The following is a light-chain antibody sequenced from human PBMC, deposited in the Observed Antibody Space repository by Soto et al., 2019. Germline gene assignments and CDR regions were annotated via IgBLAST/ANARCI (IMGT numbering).Light chain of an antibody. CDR2: RNN. J-gene: IGLJ2*01. CDR3: AAWDDSLNGVV. Sequence: QSVLTQPPSASGTPGQRVTISCSGSISNIGGNTVNWYQQVPGTAPKVLIFRNNQRPSGVPDRFSGFKSGTSASLAISGLQSEDEADYYCAAWDDSLNGVVFGGGTKLTVL. CDR1: ISNIGGNT. V-gene: IGLV1-44*01.